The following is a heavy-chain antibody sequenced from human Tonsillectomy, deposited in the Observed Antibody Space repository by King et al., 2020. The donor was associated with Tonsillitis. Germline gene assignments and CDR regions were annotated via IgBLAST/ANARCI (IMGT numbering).Heavy chain of an antibody. D-gene: IGHD2-21*02. CDR3: AIDSYGKVLGY. J-gene: IGHJ4*02. CDR1: GDSISGSSYY. Sequence: LQLQESGPGLVRPSETLSLTCTVSGDSISGSSYYWGWIRQTPGKGLEWIGNIYSSGTTYYNPSLESRVTISVDTSKNQFSLKLGSVTATDPAVYYCAIDSYGKVLGYWGQGTLVTVSS. V-gene: IGHV4-39*01. CDR2: IYSSGTT.